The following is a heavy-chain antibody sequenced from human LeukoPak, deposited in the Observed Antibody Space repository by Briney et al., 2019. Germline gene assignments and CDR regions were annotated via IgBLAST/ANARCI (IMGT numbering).Heavy chain of an antibody. V-gene: IGHV1-69*13. D-gene: IGHD5-18*01. CDR2: IIPIFGTA. J-gene: IGHJ6*02. CDR1: GYTFTSYG. CDR3: ARDPLPVDTAMGYYGMDV. Sequence: GPSVKVSCKASGYTFTSYGISWVRQAPRQGLEWMGGIIPIFGTANYAQKFQGRVTITADEATSTAYMELSSLRSEDTAVYYCARDPLPVDTAMGYYGMDVWGQGTTVTVSS.